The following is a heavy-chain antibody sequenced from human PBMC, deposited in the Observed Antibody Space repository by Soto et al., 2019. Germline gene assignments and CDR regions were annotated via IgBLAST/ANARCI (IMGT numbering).Heavy chain of an antibody. Sequence: QLQESGPGLVWPSQTLSLTCTVSGGSINSDTFCWSWIRQHPGKGLEWIGDIYYSGTTYYSPSLRGRFALSXXPSKNQFSLNLNSVTAADTAIYYCARAGNYYAPDYWGQGTLVTVSS. CDR3: ARAGNYYAPDY. D-gene: IGHD3-10*01. J-gene: IGHJ4*02. CDR1: GGSINSDTFC. CDR2: IYYSGTT. V-gene: IGHV4-31*03.